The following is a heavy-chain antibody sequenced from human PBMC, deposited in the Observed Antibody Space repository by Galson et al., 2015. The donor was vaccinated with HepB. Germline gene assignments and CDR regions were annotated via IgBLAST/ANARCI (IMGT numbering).Heavy chain of an antibody. J-gene: IGHJ4*02. Sequence: SVKVSCKASGATFKNYPITWVRQSPGQGFEWMGRILPVLSATNYAQKFQGRVNITADKTTSTVFMELGSLTSDDTAVYYCARVSVRPPYHFDYWGQGSLLTVSS. CDR2: ILPVLSAT. V-gene: IGHV1-69*08. D-gene: IGHD3-10*01. CDR3: ARVSVRPPYHFDY. CDR1: GATFKNYP.